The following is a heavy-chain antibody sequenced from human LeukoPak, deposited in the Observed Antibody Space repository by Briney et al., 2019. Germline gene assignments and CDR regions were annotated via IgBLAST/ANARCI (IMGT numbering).Heavy chain of an antibody. V-gene: IGHV4-34*01. J-gene: IGHJ6*03. D-gene: IGHD2-2*02. CDR2: INHGGST. CDR1: GGSFSGYY. Sequence: SETLSLTCAVYGGSFSGYYWSWIRQPPGKGLEWIGEINHGGSTNYNPSLKSRVTISVDTSKNQFSLKLSSVTAADTAVYYCAREKTGTYCSSTSCYRSHYYYYMDVWGKGTPVTVSS. CDR3: AREKTGTYCSSTSCYRSHYYYYMDV.